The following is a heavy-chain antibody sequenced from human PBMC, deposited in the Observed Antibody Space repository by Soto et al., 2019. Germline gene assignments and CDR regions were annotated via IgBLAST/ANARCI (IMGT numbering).Heavy chain of an antibody. V-gene: IGHV1-2*02. J-gene: IGHJ4*02. Sequence: ASVKVSCKASGYTFTGYYMHWVRQAPGQGLEWMGWINPNSGGTNYAQKFQGRVTMTRDTSISTAYMELSRLRSDDTAVYYCARTKSWAVAGLDFDYWGQGTLVTVYS. D-gene: IGHD6-19*01. CDR1: GYTFTGYY. CDR3: ARTKSWAVAGLDFDY. CDR2: INPNSGGT.